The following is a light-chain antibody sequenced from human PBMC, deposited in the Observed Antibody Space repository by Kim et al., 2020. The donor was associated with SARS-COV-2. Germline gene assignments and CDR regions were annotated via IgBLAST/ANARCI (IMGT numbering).Light chain of an antibody. CDR1: QSVSSY. CDR3: QQRSNWLALT. V-gene: IGKV3-11*01. CDR2: DAA. Sequence: QGEKAALSCRDSQSVSSYLAWYQQKPGQAPRLLIYDAANRATGIPARFSGSGSGTDFTITISSLEPEDFAVYYCQQRSNWLALTFGGGTKVDIK. J-gene: IGKJ4*01.